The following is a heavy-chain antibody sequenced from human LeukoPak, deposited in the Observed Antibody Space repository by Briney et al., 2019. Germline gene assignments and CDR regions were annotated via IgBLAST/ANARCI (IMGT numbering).Heavy chain of an antibody. CDR2: INPSGGST. V-gene: IGHV1-46*01. J-gene: IGHJ4*02. CDR3: AREIVFDGYCSSTSCYEGGYFDY. Sequence: GASVKVSCKASGYTFTSYYMHWVRQAPGQGLEWTGIINPSGGSTSYAQKFQGRVTMTRDMSTSTVYMELSSLRSEDTAVYYCAREIVFDGYCSSTSCYEGGYFDYWGQGTLVTVSS. CDR1: GYTFTSYY. D-gene: IGHD2-2*03.